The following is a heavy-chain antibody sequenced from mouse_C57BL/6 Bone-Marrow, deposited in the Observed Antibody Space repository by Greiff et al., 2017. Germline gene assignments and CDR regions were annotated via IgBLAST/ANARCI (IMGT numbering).Heavy chain of an antibody. V-gene: IGHV1-76*01. CDR3: AGFAY. CDR2: IYPGSGNT. CDR1: GYTFTDYY. J-gene: IGHJ3*01. Sequence: VQLQESGAELVRPGASVKLSCKASGYTFTDYYINWVKQRPGQGLEWIARIYPGSGNTYYNEKFKGKATLTAEKSSSTAYMQLSSLTSEDSAVYFCAGFAYWGQGTLVTVSA.